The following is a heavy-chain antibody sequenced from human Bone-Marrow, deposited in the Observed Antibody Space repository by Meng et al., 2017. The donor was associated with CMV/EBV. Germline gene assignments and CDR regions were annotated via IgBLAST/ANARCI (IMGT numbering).Heavy chain of an antibody. D-gene: IGHD2-15*01. CDR3: ARESPVARPDY. CDR1: GFTFSSYS. Sequence: GESLKISCAASGFTFSSYSMNWVRQAPGKGLEWVSSISSSSSYIYYADSVKGRFTISRDNAKNSLYLQMNSLRAEDTAVYYCARESPVARPDYWGQGTLVTVSS. CDR2: ISSSSSYI. V-gene: IGHV3-21*01. J-gene: IGHJ4*02.